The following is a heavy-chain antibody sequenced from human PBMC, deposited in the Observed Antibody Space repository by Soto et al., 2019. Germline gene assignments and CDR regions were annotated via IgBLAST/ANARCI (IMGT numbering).Heavy chain of an antibody. D-gene: IGHD3-10*01. CDR3: ARDSGTDHYYYMDV. J-gene: IGHJ6*03. V-gene: IGHV4-59*01. Sequence: QVQLQESGPGLVKPSETLSLTCTVSGGSISTYFWGWIRQPPGKGLEWIGYIYYDGSPKSNPSLKSRVTISVDTSKNQFSLKLSSVTAADTAVYYCARDSGTDHYYYMDVWGKGTTVTVSS. CDR2: IYYDGSP. CDR1: GGSISTYF.